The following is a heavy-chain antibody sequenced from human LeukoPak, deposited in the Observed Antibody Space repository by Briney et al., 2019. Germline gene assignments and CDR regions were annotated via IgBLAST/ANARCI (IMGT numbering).Heavy chain of an antibody. CDR2: MYRGGGT. CDR3: ADLHDSSGYHTRGY. J-gene: IGHJ4*02. D-gene: IGHD3-22*01. Sequence: PGGSLRLSCAASGFTFSSYDMNWVRQAPGKGLEWVSVMYRGGGTYYADSVRGRFTISRDNSKNTMYLQMNSLRAEDTAVYYCADLHDSSGYHTRGYWGQGTLVTVSS. CDR1: GFTFSSYD. V-gene: IGHV3-66*01.